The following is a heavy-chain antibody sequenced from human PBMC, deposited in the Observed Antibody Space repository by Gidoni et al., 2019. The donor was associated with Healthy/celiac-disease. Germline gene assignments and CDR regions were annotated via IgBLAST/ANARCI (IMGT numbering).Heavy chain of an antibody. D-gene: IGHD2-15*01. CDR3: ARDRTGYCSGGSCYPGVVDY. V-gene: IGHV6-1*01. CDR1: GDSVPSNSAA. J-gene: IGHJ4*02. Sequence: QVQLQQSGPGLLKPSQTLSLTCAISGDSVPSNSAAWTWIRQSPSRGLEWLGRTYYRSKWYNDYAVSVKSRITINPDTSKNQFSLQLNSVTPEDTAVYYCARDRTGYCSGGSCYPGVVDYWGQGTLVTVSS. CDR2: TYYRSKWYN.